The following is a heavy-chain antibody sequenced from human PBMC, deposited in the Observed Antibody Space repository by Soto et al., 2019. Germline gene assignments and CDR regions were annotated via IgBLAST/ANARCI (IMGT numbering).Heavy chain of an antibody. CDR2: ISFDGNNK. D-gene: IGHD3-22*01. CDR3: VKPKEHFYDSSPGET. CDR1: RFTFSNYG. Sequence: GGSLRLSCAASRFTFSNYGMHWVRQAPGKGLEWVAIISFDGNNKYYSDSVKGRFTISRDNSKNMVFLQMNSLRPEDTAVYYCVKPKEHFYDSSPGETWGQGTPVTVSS. J-gene: IGHJ5*02. V-gene: IGHV3-30*18.